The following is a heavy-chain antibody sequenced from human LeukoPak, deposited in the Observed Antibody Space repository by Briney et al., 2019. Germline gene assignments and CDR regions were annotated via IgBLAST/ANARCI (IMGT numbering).Heavy chain of an antibody. J-gene: IGHJ4*02. CDR2: IYTDGST. V-gene: IGHV3-53*01. CDR3: ARANSGSYSGFGY. CDR1: GFTVSSNY. Sequence: GGSLRLSCAASGFTVSSNYMSWVRQAPGKGLEWVSIIYTDGSTYYADSVKGRFAISRDNSKNTVYLQMNNLRAEDTALYYCARANSGSYSGFGYWGQGTQVTVSS. D-gene: IGHD1-26*01.